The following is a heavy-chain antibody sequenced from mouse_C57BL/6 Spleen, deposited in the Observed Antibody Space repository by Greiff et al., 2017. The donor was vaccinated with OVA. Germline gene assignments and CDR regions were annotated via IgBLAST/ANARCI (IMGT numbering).Heavy chain of an antibody. CDR1: GYTFTSYW. V-gene: IGHV1-72*01. Sequence: QVQLQQPGAELVKPGASVKLSCKASGYTFTSYWMHWVKQRPGRGLEWIGRIDPNSGGTKYNEKFKSKATLTVDKPYSTAYMQLSSLTSEDSAVYYCAKEDYDGDYYAMDYWGQGTSVTVSS. J-gene: IGHJ4*01. CDR3: AKEDYDGDYYAMDY. CDR2: IDPNSGGT. D-gene: IGHD2-4*01.